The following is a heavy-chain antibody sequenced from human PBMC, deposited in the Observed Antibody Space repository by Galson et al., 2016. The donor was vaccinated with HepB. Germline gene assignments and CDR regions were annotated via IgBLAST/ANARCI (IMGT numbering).Heavy chain of an antibody. J-gene: IGHJ6*02. CDR1: GASISGHY. D-gene: IGHD3/OR15-3a*01. CDR2: VHYSGIT. CDR3: ARDGRAWVGLDV. V-gene: IGHV4-59*11. Sequence: ETLSLTCAVSGASISGHYWSWIRQPPGKGLEWIGYVHYSGITNYNPSLKSRVSISIDTSKTHFSLRLTSLTVADTAIYYCARDGRAWVGLDVWGQGTTVTV.